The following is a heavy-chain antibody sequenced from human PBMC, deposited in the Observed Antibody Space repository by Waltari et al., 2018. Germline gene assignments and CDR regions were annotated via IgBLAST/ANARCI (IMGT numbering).Heavy chain of an antibody. CDR1: GFTFSSYA. Sequence: EVRLVESGGGLVKPGGSLRLSCAASGFTFSSYAMNWVRQAPGKGREWVAGLRASGSRTFYAASVKGRFTISRDNSNNTLYAQMTSLTPEDTATYYCAMSLTVLVRADHWGQGTLVAVSS. V-gene: IGHV3-23*04. J-gene: IGHJ4*02. CDR3: AMSLTVLVRADH. D-gene: IGHD1-26*01. CDR2: LRASGSRT.